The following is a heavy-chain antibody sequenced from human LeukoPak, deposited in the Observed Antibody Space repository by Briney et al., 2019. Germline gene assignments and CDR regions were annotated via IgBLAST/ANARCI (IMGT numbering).Heavy chain of an antibody. Sequence: SETRSLTCAVSGGSISSSNWWSWVRQPPGKGLEWIGYIYYSGSTYYNPSLKSRVTMSIDTSKNQFSLRLSSVTAADTAVYYCARRIAVATTSERFDPWGQGTLVTVSS. CDR3: ARRIAVATTSERFDP. CDR1: GGSISSSNW. CDR2: IYYSGST. V-gene: IGHV4-4*02. J-gene: IGHJ5*02. D-gene: IGHD6-19*01.